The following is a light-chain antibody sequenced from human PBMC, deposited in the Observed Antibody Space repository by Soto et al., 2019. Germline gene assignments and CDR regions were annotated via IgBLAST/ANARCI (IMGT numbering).Light chain of an antibody. Sequence: SYELTQRTSVSVAPGQTARITCGGNNIGTKSVHWYQQKPGQAPVLVVYDDDDRPSGIPERFSGYNSGNTATLTISRVEAGDEADYYCQVWDSSSDHLVFGGGTQLTVL. CDR1: NIGTKS. CDR2: DDD. V-gene: IGLV3-21*02. CDR3: QVWDSSSDHLV. J-gene: IGLJ2*01.